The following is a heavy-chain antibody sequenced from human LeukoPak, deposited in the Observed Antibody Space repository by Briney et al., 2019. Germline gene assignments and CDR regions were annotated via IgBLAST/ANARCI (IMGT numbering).Heavy chain of an antibody. V-gene: IGHV4-34*01. Sequence: SETLSLTCAVYGVSFSGYYWSWIRQPPGKGLEWSGEINHSGSTNYNPSLKSRVTISVDKSKNQFSLKLSSVTAADTAVYYCARRTTVTIPFGYWGQGTLVTVSS. CDR3: ARRTTVTIPFGY. J-gene: IGHJ4*02. CDR1: GVSFSGYY. D-gene: IGHD4-11*01. CDR2: INHSGST.